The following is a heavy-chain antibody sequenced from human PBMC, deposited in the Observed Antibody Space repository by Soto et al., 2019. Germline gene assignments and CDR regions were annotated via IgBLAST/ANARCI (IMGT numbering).Heavy chain of an antibody. CDR2: IYYSGST. CDR3: ARLRFDYGDYDFGSNHGPSIAY. CDR1: GGSISSYY. Sequence: PSETLSLTCTVSGGSISSYYWSWIRQPPGKGLEWIGYIYYSGSTNYNPSLKSRVTISVDTSKNQFSLKLSSVTAADTAVYYCARLRFDYGDYDFGSNHGPSIAYSGQGTLVIGSS. J-gene: IGHJ4*02. V-gene: IGHV4-59*08. D-gene: IGHD4-17*01.